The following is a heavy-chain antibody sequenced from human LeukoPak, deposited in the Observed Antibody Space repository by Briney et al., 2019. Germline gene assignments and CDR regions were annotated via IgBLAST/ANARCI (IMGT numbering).Heavy chain of an antibody. Sequence: SETLSLTCAVYGGSFSGYYWSWIRQPPGKGLEWIGEINHSGSTNYDPSLKSRVTISVDTSKNQFSLELSSVTAADTAVYYCARAPRVDYYDSSGYYHFDAFDIWGQGTMVTVSS. D-gene: IGHD3-22*01. CDR3: ARAPRVDYYDSSGYYHFDAFDI. J-gene: IGHJ3*02. V-gene: IGHV4-34*01. CDR1: GGSFSGYY. CDR2: INHSGST.